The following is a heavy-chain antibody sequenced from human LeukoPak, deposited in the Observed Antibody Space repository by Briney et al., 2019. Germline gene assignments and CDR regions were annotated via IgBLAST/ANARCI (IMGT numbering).Heavy chain of an antibody. CDR2: RYYSGTT. CDR3: ARSSSGYYFDY. Sequence: SETLRLTCNVSGASISSYYWSWIRQPPGRGLEWIGYRYYSGTTNYKPSLKSRVTISVDTSKNQFSLRLSSVTAADTAVYYCARSSSGYYFDYWGQGTPVTVSS. V-gene: IGHV4-59*01. CDR1: GASISSYY. J-gene: IGHJ4*02. D-gene: IGHD3-22*01.